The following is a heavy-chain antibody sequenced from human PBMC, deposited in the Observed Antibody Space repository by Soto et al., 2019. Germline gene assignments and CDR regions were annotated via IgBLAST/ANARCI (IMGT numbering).Heavy chain of an antibody. CDR1: GFTFSAYW. J-gene: IGHJ4*02. Sequence: EVQLVEYGGGLVQTGGSLRLSCAASGFTFSAYWMSWVRQAPGKGLEWVANIKQAGSEKYYVDSVNGRFIISRDDAKNSLFLQVNSLRVEDTAVYYCAREKRAKGYFDYWGKGTLVTVSS. CDR2: IKQAGSEK. CDR3: AREKRAKGYFDY. D-gene: IGHD6-25*01. V-gene: IGHV3-7*01.